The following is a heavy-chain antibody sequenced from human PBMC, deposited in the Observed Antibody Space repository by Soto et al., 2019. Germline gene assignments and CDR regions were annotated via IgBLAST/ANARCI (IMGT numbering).Heavy chain of an antibody. V-gene: IGHV1-46*01. D-gene: IGHD5-18*01. J-gene: IGHJ6*02. Sequence: AASVKVSCKASGYTFTSYYMHWVRQAPGQGLEWMGIINPSGGSTSYAQKFQGRVTMTRDTSTSTVYMELSSLRPEDTAVYYCARDLGYSYGYSSLDVWGQGTTVTVSS. CDR3: ARDLGYSYGYSSLDV. CDR2: INPSGGST. CDR1: GYTFTSYY.